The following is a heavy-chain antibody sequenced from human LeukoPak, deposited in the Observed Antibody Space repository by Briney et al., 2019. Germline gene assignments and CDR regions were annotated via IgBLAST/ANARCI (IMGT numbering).Heavy chain of an antibody. D-gene: IGHD6-19*01. CDR3: AKRDKYSSGWYGYYYYMGV. CDR2: IYSGGST. J-gene: IGHJ6*03. CDR1: GFTVSSNY. Sequence: GGSLRLSCAASGFTVSSNYMSWVRQAPGKGLEWDSVIYSGGSTYYADSVKGRFTISRDNSKNTLYLQMNSLRAEDTAVYYCAKRDKYSSGWYGYYYYMGVWGKGTTVTISS. V-gene: IGHV3-53*01.